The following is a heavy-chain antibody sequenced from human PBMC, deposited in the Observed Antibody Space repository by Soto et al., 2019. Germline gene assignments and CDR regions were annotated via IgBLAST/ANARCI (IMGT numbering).Heavy chain of an antibody. CDR2: FDPEDGET. CDR1: GYTLTELS. Sequence: ASVKVSCKVSGYTLTELSMHWVRQAPGKGLEWMGGFDPEDGETIYAQKFQGRVTMTEDTSTDTAYMELSSLRSEDTAVYYCARDCSSTSCYGTYYYYYMDVWGKGTTVTVS. J-gene: IGHJ6*03. V-gene: IGHV1-24*01. D-gene: IGHD2-2*01. CDR3: ARDCSSTSCYGTYYYYYMDV.